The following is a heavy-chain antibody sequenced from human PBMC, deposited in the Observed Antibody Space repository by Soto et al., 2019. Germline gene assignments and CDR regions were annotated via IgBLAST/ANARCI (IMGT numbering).Heavy chain of an antibody. CDR1: GFSLSNARMG. CDR2: IFSNDEK. V-gene: IGHV2-26*01. CDR3: ARIRWAYYDFWSGPLGGMDV. Sequence: SGPTAGEPTETLTLTCTVSGFSLSNARMGVSWIRQPPGKALEWLAHIFSNDEKSYSTSLKSRLTISKDTSKSQVVLTMTNMDPVDTATYYCARIRWAYYDFWSGPLGGMDVWGQGTTVTVSS. J-gene: IGHJ6*02. D-gene: IGHD3-3*01.